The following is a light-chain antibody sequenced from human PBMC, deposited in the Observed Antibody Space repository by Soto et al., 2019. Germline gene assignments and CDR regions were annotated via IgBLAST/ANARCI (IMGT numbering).Light chain of an antibody. J-gene: IGKJ1*01. CDR2: GAS. V-gene: IGKV3-15*01. CDR3: QQYYNWPPLT. Sequence: EIVMTQSPATLSASPGERATLSCRASQSINFNLAWYQQKPGQPPRLLIYGASTRASGFPARFSRSGSGTEFTLTISSLQSEDFAVYYCQQYYNWPPLTFDQGTKVEIK. CDR1: QSINFN.